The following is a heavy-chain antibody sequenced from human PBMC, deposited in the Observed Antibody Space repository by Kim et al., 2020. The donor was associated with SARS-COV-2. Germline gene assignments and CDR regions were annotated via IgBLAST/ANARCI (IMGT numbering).Heavy chain of an antibody. CDR2: INTNTGNP. J-gene: IGHJ4*02. CDR1: GYTFTSYA. Sequence: ASVKVSCKASGYTFTSYAMNWVRQAPGQGLEWMGWINTNTGNPTYAKGFTGRFVFSLDTSVSTAYLQISSLKAEDTAVYYCARTYPGIAVAYYFDYWGQGTLVTVSS. V-gene: IGHV7-4-1*02. D-gene: IGHD6-19*01. CDR3: ARTYPGIAVAYYFDY.